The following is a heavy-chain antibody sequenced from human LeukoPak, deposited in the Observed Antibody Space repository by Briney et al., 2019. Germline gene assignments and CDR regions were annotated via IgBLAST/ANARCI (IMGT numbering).Heavy chain of an antibody. CDR1: GFTVSSNY. CDR2: IYTGGST. Sequence: GGSLRLSCAASGFTVSSNYMSWVRQAPGKGLEWVSVIYTGGSTYYADSVKGRFTISRDNSKNTLYLQMNSLRAEDSAVYYCARASSYCSGGSCDAFDIWGQGTMVTVSS. V-gene: IGHV3-53*01. J-gene: IGHJ3*02. CDR3: ARASSYCSGGSCDAFDI. D-gene: IGHD2-15*01.